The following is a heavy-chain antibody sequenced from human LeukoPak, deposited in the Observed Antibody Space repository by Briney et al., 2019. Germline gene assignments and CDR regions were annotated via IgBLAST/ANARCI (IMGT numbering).Heavy chain of an antibody. Sequence: GRSLRLSCAASGFTFSSYAMHWVRQAPGKGLEWVAVISYDGSNKYYADSVKGRFTISRDNSKNTLYLQMNSLRAEDTAVYYCARDGPTTVTTNYYYGMDVWGQGTTVTVSS. V-gene: IGHV3-30*04. D-gene: IGHD4-17*01. CDR2: ISYDGSNK. J-gene: IGHJ6*02. CDR1: GFTFSSYA. CDR3: ARDGPTTVTTNYYYGMDV.